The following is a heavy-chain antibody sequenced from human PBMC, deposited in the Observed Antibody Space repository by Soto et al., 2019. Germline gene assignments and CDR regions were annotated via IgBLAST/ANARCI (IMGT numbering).Heavy chain of an antibody. CDR3: ARGRDYTDYYGDF. D-gene: IGHD4-17*01. J-gene: IGHJ4*02. CDR2: ISTYNGNT. V-gene: IGHV1-18*01. CDR1: GYGFMNYG. Sequence: QVQLVQSGPEVKKSGASVKVSCKASGYGFMNYGISWVRQAPGQGLEWMGWISTYNGNTDYAQKFQDRVTMTADASINTAYMELRNLRSNDTAVYFCARGRDYTDYYGDFWGQGTLVTVSS.